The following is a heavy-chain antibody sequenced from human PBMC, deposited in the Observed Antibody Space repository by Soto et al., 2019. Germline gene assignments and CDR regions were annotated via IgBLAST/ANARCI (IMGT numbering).Heavy chain of an antibody. J-gene: IGHJ6*02. Sequence: SGKVSCNASGGTFSSYAISWVRQAPGQGLEWMGGIIPIFGTANYAQKFQGRVTITADESTSTAYMELSSLRSEDTAVYYCARELGDSSVYGGFYYGMDVWRQWTTVPVSS. V-gene: IGHV1-69*13. CDR3: ARELGDSSVYGGFYYGMDV. D-gene: IGHD3-22*01. CDR2: IIPIFGTA. CDR1: GGTFSSYA.